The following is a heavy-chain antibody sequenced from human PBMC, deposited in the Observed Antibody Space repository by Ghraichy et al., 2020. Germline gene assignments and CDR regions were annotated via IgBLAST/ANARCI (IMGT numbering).Heavy chain of an antibody. Sequence: SQTLSLTCTVSGGSISSSSYFWGWIRQPPGKGLEWIGSIHYRGNTYYNPPLKSRVTISVDMSKNQFSLKLSSVTAADTAVYYCARISPSFGGVTRARVFTEFDYWGQGTLVTVSS. J-gene: IGHJ4*02. CDR2: IHYRGNT. CDR3: ARISPSFGGVTRARVFTEFDY. V-gene: IGHV4-39*01. D-gene: IGHD3-16*01. CDR1: GGSISSSSYF.